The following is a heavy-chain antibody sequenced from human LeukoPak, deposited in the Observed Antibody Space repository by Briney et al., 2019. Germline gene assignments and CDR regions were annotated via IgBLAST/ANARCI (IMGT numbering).Heavy chain of an antibody. CDR1: GFTFSSHY. V-gene: IGHV3-74*01. J-gene: IGHJ4*02. CDR3: ASSGNYRIYYFDY. CDR2: INSDWSA. Sequence: GGSLRLSCAVSGFTFSSHYMHWVRQAPGKGLVWVARINSDWSATYADSVKGRFTISRDNAKNMLYLQMNSLRAEDTAVYYCASSGNYRIYYFDYWGQGTLVTVSS. D-gene: IGHD1-26*01.